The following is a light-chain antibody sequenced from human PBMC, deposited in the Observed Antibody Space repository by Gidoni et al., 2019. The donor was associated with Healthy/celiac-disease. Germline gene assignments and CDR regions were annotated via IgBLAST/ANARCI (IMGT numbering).Light chain of an antibody. Sequence: EIVMTQSPATLSVSPGERATLSCRASQSVSSNLAWYQQKTGQAPRLLIYGASTRATGIPARFSGSGSGTEFTLTISRLQSEDFAVYYCQQSGRTFGQGTKVEIK. CDR3: QQSGRT. CDR2: GAS. J-gene: IGKJ1*01. CDR1: QSVSSN. V-gene: IGKV3-15*01.